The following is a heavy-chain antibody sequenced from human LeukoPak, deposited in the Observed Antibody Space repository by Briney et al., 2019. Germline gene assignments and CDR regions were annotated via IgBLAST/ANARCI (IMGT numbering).Heavy chain of an antibody. Sequence: SETLSLTCTVSGYSISSGYYWGWIRQPPGKGLEWIGSIYHSGSTYYNPSLKSRVTISVDTSKNQFSLKLSSVTAADTAVYYCARVWFGESFDPWGQGTLVTVSS. CDR3: ARVWFGESFDP. CDR1: GYSISSGYY. V-gene: IGHV4-38-2*02. D-gene: IGHD3-10*01. J-gene: IGHJ5*02. CDR2: IYHSGST.